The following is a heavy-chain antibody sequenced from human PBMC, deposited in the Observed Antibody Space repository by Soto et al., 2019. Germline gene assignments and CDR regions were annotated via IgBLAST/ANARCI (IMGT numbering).Heavy chain of an antibody. D-gene: IGHD5-18*01. Sequence: QVQLVESGGGVVQPGRSLRLSCAASGFTFSNYAIHWVRQAPGKGLEWVVVLSYDGHNIHYADSVKGRFTVSRDNSKNTLFLQMNRLRAEDTALYYCARGPIGDAAMVTNYFDYWGQGTLVTVSS. CDR1: GFTFSNYA. CDR3: ARGPIGDAAMVTNYFDY. CDR2: LSYDGHNI. J-gene: IGHJ4*02. V-gene: IGHV3-30-3*01.